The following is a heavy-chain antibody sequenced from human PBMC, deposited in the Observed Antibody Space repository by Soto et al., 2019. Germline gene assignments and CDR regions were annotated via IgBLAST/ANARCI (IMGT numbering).Heavy chain of an antibody. D-gene: IGHD2-8*01. CDR1: GGSISSYY. CDR2: IYYSGST. V-gene: IGHV4-59*01. J-gene: IGHJ4*02. CDR3: ARFEYGTNGVCLGRGLVY. Sequence: PSETLSLTCTVSGGSISSYYWSWIRQPPGKGLEWIGYIYYSGSTNYNPSLKSRVTISVDTSKNQFSLKLSSVTAADTAVYYCARFEYGTNGVCLGRGLVYLGQGTLINVSS.